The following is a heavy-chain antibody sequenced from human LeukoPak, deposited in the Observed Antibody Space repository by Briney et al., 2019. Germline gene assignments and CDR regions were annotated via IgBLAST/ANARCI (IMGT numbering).Heavy chain of an antibody. Sequence: SETLSLTCTVSGYSISSGFYGGWIRRPPGKGLEWIGSIYDSGSTDYNSSRKSRVTISGDTSKNQLSLKLSSLPAADTAVSSCARGVGLTQAGSFDYWGQGTLVTVSS. CDR1: GYSISSGFY. CDR2: IYDSGST. D-gene: IGHD2-15*01. V-gene: IGHV4-38-2*02. CDR3: ARGVGLTQAGSFDY. J-gene: IGHJ4*02.